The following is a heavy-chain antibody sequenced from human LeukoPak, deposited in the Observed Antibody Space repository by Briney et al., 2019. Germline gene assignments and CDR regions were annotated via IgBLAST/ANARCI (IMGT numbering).Heavy chain of an antibody. CDR2: IYTDSDA. D-gene: IGHD3-10*01. CDR3: ASLSMVRRFSLDY. Sequence: GRSLRLSCAASGFTFSSNYMSWVRQAPGKGLEWVSSIYTDSDANYADSVKGRFTISRDNSKNMLYLEMNSLIAEDTAVHYCASLSMVRRFSLDYGGQGPLFAASS. CDR1: GFTFSSNY. V-gene: IGHV3-53*01. J-gene: IGHJ4*02.